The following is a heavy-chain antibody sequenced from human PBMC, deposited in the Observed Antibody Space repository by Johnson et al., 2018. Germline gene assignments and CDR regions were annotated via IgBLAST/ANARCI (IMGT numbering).Heavy chain of an antibody. J-gene: IGHJ6*04. CDR2: IYTSGST. CDR3: ATDSVGRYFYGMEV. V-gene: IGHV4-4*07. D-gene: IGHD5/OR15-5a*01. CDR1: GGSISSYY. Sequence: QVQLQESGPGLVKPSVTLSLTCPVSGGSISSYYWSWIRQPAGKGLEWIGRIYTSGSTNYNPSLKSRGTMSVDTSKNQFSLKLSSVTAADPAVFYCATDSVGRYFYGMEVWGKGTTVTVSS.